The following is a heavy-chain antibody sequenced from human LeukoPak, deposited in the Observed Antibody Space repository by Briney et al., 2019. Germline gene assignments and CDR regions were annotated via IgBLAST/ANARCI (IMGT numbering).Heavy chain of an antibody. CDR2: ISGSGGST. J-gene: IGHJ3*02. D-gene: IGHD5-18*01. V-gene: IGHV3-23*01. CDR3: AKEEQDTAMVWYAFDT. CDR1: GFTISSYA. Sequence: QPGGSLRLSCAASGFTISSYAMSWVRQAPGKGLEWVSAISGSGGSTYYADSVKGRFTISRDNSKNTLYLQMNSLRAEDTAVYYCAKEEQDTAMVWYAFDTWGQGTMVTVSS.